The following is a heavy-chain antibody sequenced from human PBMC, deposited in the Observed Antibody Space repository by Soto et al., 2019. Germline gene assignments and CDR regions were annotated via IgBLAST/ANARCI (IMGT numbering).Heavy chain of an antibody. CDR1: GYTFTSYG. V-gene: IGHV1-18*01. J-gene: IGHJ5*02. Sequence: GASVKVSCKASGYTFTSYGISWVRQAPGQGLEWMGWISAYNGNTNYAQKLQGRVTMTTDTSTSTAYMELRSLRSDDTAVYYCARIVLVPAAMPRRNNNWFDPWGQGTLVTVSS. CDR2: ISAYNGNT. CDR3: ARIVLVPAAMPRRNNNWFDP. D-gene: IGHD2-2*01.